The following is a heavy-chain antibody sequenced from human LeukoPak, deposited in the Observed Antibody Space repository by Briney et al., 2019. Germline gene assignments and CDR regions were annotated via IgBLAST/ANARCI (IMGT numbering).Heavy chain of an antibody. V-gene: IGHV3-23*01. J-gene: IGHJ4*02. CDR1: GFSFSSYP. Sequence: PGGSLRLSCAASGFSFSSYPMSWVRQAPGKGLEWVSGISTSGASTYSADSVKGRFTISRDNSKNTFFLQMNSLRAEDTAVYYCAKAPSSGWPQDYWGQGTLVTVSS. D-gene: IGHD6-19*01. CDR3: AKAPSSGWPQDY. CDR2: ISTSGAST.